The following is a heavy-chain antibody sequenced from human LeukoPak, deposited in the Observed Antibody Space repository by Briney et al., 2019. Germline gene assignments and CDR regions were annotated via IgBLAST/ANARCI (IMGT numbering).Heavy chain of an antibody. CDR3: ARQVGKILTVTPRYFDY. Sequence: GGSLRLSCAASGFTFSSYSMNWVRQAPGKGLEWVSYISSSSSTIYYADSVKGRFTISRDNAKNSLYLQMNSLRAEDTAVYYCARQVGKILTVTPRYFDYWGQGTLVTVSS. V-gene: IGHV3-48*01. D-gene: IGHD4-4*01. CDR2: ISSSSSTI. CDR1: GFTFSSYS. J-gene: IGHJ4*02.